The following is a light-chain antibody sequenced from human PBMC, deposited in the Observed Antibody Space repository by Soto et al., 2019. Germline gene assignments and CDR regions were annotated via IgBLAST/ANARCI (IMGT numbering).Light chain of an antibody. V-gene: IGKV3-20*01. Sequence: GWTPRAGTSTLSLGESANVSCRASQSVSSSYLAWYQQKPGQAPRLLIYGASSRATGIPDRFSGSGSGTYFTLTISRLEPEDLASDYWQHHGSAPLTFGQGTKVDIK. J-gene: IGKJ1*01. CDR3: QHHGSAPLT. CDR1: QSVSSSY. CDR2: GAS.